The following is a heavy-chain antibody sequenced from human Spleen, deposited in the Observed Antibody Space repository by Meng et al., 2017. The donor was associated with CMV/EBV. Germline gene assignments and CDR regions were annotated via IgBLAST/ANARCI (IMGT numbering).Heavy chain of an antibody. Sequence: GESLKISCAASGFTFSDHYMDWVRQAPGKGLEWVGRTRNKANSYTTEYAASVKGRFTIPRDDSKNSLYLQMNSRKTEDTAVYYCARGGTIAALDYWGQGTLVTVSS. CDR2: TRNKANSYTT. D-gene: IGHD6-13*01. CDR3: ARGGTIAALDY. CDR1: GFTFSDHY. V-gene: IGHV3-72*01. J-gene: IGHJ4*02.